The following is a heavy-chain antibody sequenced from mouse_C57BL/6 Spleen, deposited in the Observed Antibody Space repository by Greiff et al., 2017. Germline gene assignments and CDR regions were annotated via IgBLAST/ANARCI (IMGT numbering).Heavy chain of an antibody. D-gene: IGHD1-1*01. Sequence: QVQLQQSGAELVKPGASVKISCKASGYAFRSYWMNWVKQRPGKGLEWIGQIYPGDGDTNYNGKFKGKATLTADKSSSTAYMPRSSLTSEDSAVYFGARDGSSQYYFDYWGQGTTLTVSS. J-gene: IGHJ2*01. V-gene: IGHV1-80*01. CDR2: IYPGDGDT. CDR1: GYAFRSYW. CDR3: ARDGSSQYYFDY.